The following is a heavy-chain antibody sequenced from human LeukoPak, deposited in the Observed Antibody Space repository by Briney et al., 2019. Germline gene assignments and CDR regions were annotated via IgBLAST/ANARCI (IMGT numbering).Heavy chain of an antibody. V-gene: IGHV3-21*01. CDR1: RLTFSRDR. CDR3: AKGSVLLWFGESPNP. J-gene: IGHJ5*02. D-gene: IGHD3-10*01. Sequence: GWGLRLSRAASRLTFSRDRMNWVGQPAGRGVEWVSSISSSSNYIYYADSVKGQFTISRDNAKNSLYLQMNGLTAEDTAIYYCAKGSVLLWFGESPNPWGQGTLVTVSS. CDR2: ISSSSNYI.